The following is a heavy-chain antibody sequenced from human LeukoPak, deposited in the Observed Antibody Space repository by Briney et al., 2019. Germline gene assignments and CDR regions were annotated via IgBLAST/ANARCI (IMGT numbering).Heavy chain of an antibody. Sequence: GGSLRLSCAASGFTVSSNYMSWVRQAPGKGLEWVSSISSGSSYIYYADSVKGRFTISRDNAKNSLNLQMNSLRAEDTAVYYCARVYCSGGSCYGYLDYWGQGTLVTVSS. D-gene: IGHD2-15*01. J-gene: IGHJ4*02. V-gene: IGHV3-21*01. CDR2: ISSGSSYI. CDR1: GFTVSSNY. CDR3: ARVYCSGGSCYGYLDY.